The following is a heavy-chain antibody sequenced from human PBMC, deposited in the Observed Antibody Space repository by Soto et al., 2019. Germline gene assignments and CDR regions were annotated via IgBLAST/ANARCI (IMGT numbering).Heavy chain of an antibody. CDR3: ARDRTTVDGYYYHYGMDV. CDR2: ISAYNGHT. J-gene: IGHJ6*02. D-gene: IGHD4-4*01. Sequence: ASVKVSCKASAYSFTTYGFSWVRQAPGQGLEWMGWISAYNGHTNYAQNVQGRVTMTTDTSTSTAYMELRSLRSDDTAVYYCARDRTTVDGYYYHYGMDVWGQGTTVTVSS. CDR1: AYSFTTYG. V-gene: IGHV1-18*04.